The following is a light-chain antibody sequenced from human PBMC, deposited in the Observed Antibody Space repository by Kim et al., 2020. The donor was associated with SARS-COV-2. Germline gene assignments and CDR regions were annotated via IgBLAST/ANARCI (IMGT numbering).Light chain of an antibody. J-gene: IGLJ2*01. CDR1: SSDVGGYNS. Sequence: QSITISCTGTSSDVGGYNSVSWYQQLPGKAPKLMIYDVSNRPSGVSNRFSGSKSGNTASLTIPGLQAEDEADYYCSSYTTSSTLVVFGGGTQLTVL. V-gene: IGLV2-14*03. CDR2: DVS. CDR3: SSYTTSSTLVV.